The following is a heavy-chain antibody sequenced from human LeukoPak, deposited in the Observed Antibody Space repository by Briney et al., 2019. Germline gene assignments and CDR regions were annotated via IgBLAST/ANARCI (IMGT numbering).Heavy chain of an antibody. Sequence: PGGSLRLSCAASGFTFSNYAMNWVRQAPGKGLEWVSHISRSTSSIYYTDSVKGRFTISRDNSKNTLYLQMNSLRAEDTAVYYCAKTGTPWYYFDYWGQGTLVTVSS. CDR2: ISRSTSSI. CDR1: GFTFSNYA. J-gene: IGHJ4*02. CDR3: AKTGTPWYYFDY. V-gene: IGHV3-48*01. D-gene: IGHD1-1*01.